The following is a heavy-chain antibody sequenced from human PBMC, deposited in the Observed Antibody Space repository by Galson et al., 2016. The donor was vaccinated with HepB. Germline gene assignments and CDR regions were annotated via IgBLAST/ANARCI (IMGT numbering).Heavy chain of an antibody. CDR2: ISYDGNQT. CDR3: VSRRGEIVDGYYSDF. D-gene: IGHD3-22*01. CDR1: GFIFSSYP. V-gene: IGHV3-30-3*01. Sequence: SLRLSCAASGFIFSSYPMHWVRQAPGKGLEWLSVISYDGNQTYYADHVKGRFTISRDNSKNTLHLQVSGLRPEDTAVYYCVSRRGEIVDGYYSDFWGQGTLVTVSS. J-gene: IGHJ4*02.